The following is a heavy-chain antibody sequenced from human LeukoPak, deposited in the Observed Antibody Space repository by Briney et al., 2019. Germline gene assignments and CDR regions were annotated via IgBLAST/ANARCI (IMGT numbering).Heavy chain of an antibody. D-gene: IGHD2-2*02. CDR3: ARVRGAYCSSTSCYISHGFDY. Sequence: PSQTLSLTCTVSGSSISSGGYYWSWIRQHPGKGLEWIGYIYYSGSTYYNPSLKSRVTISVDTSKNQFSLKLSSVTAADTAVYYCARVRGAYCSSTSCYISHGFDYWGQGTLVTVSS. V-gene: IGHV4-31*03. CDR2: IYYSGST. J-gene: IGHJ4*02. CDR1: GSSISSGGYY.